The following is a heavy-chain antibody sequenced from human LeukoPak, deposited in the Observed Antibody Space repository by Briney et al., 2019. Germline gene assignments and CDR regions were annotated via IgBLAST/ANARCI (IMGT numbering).Heavy chain of an antibody. CDR3: ARWVSTSYDAFDI. V-gene: IGHV3-30*14. D-gene: IGHD2-2*01. Sequence: GGSQRLSCAASGFTFSSYAMHWVRQAPGKGLEWVAVISYDGSNKYYADSVKGRFTISRDNSKNTLYLQMGSLRAEDMAVYYCARWVSTSYDAFDIWGQGTMVTVSS. CDR2: ISYDGSNK. CDR1: GFTFSSYA. J-gene: IGHJ3*02.